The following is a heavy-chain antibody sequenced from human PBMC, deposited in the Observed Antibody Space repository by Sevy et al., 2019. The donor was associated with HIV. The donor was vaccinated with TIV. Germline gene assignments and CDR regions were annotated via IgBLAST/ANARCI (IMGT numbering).Heavy chain of an antibody. J-gene: IGHJ4*02. CDR3: AIDVGGFSGFDY. D-gene: IGHD5-12*01. Sequence: GGSLRLSCGASGFKFDDNTMHWVHQAPGKGLQWVSFIGGDKKKSSYASSVQGRFSISRDNRRNTLYLQMHSLRIEDTGLYFCAIDVGGFSGFDYWGQGTLVTVSS. CDR1: GFKFDDNT. V-gene: IGHV3-43*01. CDR2: IGGDKKKS.